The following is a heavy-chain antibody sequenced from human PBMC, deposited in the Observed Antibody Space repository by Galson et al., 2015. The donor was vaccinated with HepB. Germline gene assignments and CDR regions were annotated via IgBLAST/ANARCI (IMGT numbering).Heavy chain of an antibody. J-gene: IGHJ6*02. CDR2: ISAYNGNT. CDR1: GYTFTSYG. V-gene: IGHV1-18*01. D-gene: IGHD2-2*01. Sequence: SVKVSCKASGYTFTSYGISWVRQAPGQGLEWMGWISAYNGNTNYAQKLQGRVTTTTDTSTSTAYMELRSLRSEDTAVYYCARVSGYCSSTSCYPIYYYYGMDVWGQGTTVTVSS. CDR3: ARVSGYCSSTSCYPIYYYYGMDV.